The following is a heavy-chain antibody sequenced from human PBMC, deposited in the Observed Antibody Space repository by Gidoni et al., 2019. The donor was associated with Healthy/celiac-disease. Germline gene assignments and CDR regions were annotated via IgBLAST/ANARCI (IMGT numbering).Heavy chain of an antibody. CDR1: GFTFSSYS. CDR3: ARGVRFPTKYNWFDP. J-gene: IGHJ5*02. CDR2: ISSSSSYI. V-gene: IGHV3-21*01. D-gene: IGHD3-3*01. Sequence: EVQLVESGGGLVKPGGSLRLSCAASGFTFSSYSMNWVRQAPGKGLAWVSSISSSSSYIYYADSVKGRFTISRDNAKNSLYLQMNSLRAEDTAVYYCARGVRFPTKYNWFDPWGQGTLVTVSS.